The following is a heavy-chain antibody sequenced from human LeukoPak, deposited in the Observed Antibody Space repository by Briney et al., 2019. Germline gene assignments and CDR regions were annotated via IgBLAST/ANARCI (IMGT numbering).Heavy chain of an antibody. CDR3: ARDWEYYGSGSYIDY. CDR1: GYSFTNYG. CDR2: ISAYNGYT. Sequence: ASVKVSCKASGYSFTNYGISWVRQAPGQGLEWMGWISAYNGYTHFAQKFQGRVTMTTDTSTSRAYMELRSLRSDDTAVYYCARDWEYYGSGSYIDYWGQGTLVTVSS. V-gene: IGHV1-18*01. D-gene: IGHD3-10*01. J-gene: IGHJ4*02.